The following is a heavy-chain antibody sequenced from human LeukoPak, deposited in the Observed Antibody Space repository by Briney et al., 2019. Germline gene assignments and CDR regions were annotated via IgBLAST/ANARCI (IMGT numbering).Heavy chain of an antibody. J-gene: IGHJ4*02. V-gene: IGHV3-30*18. D-gene: IGHD3-3*01. CDR1: GFTFSSYG. CDR3: AKAELGVDTFFDY. Sequence: GGSLRLSFAASGFTFSSYGMHWVRQAPGKGLEWVAVISYDGSNKYYADSVKGRFTISRDNSKNTLYLQMNSLRAEDTAFYYCAKAELGVDTFFDYWGQGTLVTVSS. CDR2: ISYDGSNK.